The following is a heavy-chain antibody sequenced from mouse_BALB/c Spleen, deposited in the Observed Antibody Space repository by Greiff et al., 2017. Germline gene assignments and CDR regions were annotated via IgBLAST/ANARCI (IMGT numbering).Heavy chain of an antibody. Sequence: QLQQSGPGLVKPSQSLSLTCSVTGYSITSGYYWNWIRQFPGNKLEWMGYISYDGSNNYNPSLKNRISITRDTSKNQFFLKLNSVTTEDTATYYCARVGGSSPFAYWGQGTLVTVSA. V-gene: IGHV3-6*02. CDR2: ISYDGSN. J-gene: IGHJ3*01. CDR3: ARVGGSSPFAY. D-gene: IGHD1-1*01. CDR1: GYSITSGYY.